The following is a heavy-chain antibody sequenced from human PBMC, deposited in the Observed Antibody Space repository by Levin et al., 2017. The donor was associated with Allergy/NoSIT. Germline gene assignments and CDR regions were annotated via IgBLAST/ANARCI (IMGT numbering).Heavy chain of an antibody. CDR1: GFTFSSYA. V-gene: IGHV3-30-3*01. CDR2: ISYDGSNK. J-gene: IGHJ4*02. D-gene: IGHD6-19*01. CDR3: ARDRDTGGGGWWGDLVY. Sequence: GGSLRLSCAASGFTFSSYAMHWVRQAPGKGLEWVAVISYDGSNKYYADSVKGRFTISRDNSKNTLYLQMNSLRAEDTAVYYCARDRDTGGGGWWGDLVYWGQGTLVTVSS.